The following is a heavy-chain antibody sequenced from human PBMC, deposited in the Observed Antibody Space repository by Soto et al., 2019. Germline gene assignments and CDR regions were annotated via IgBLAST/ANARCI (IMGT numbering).Heavy chain of an antibody. D-gene: IGHD6-13*01. CDR3: ARTRSWIDKAGIAGMDV. V-gene: IGHV6-1*01. J-gene: IGHJ6*02. CDR1: GDSVSSNSAA. Sequence: SQTLSLTCAISGDSVSSNSAAWNWIRQSPSRGLEWLGRTYYRSKWYNDYAVSVKSRITINPDTSKNQFSLQLNSVTPEDTAVYYCARTRSWIDKAGIAGMDVWGQWTTVTVSS. CDR2: TYYRSKWYN.